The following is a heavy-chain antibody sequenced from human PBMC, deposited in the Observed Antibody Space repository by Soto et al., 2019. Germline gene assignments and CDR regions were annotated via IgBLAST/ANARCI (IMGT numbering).Heavy chain of an antibody. D-gene: IGHD3-10*01. CDR2: ITGSGVST. CDR3: GRNDGTGSFLDY. J-gene: IGHJ4*02. Sequence: GGSLRLSCAASGFTFSSYAMTWVRQAPGKGLEWVSAITGSGVSTYHADSVKGRFTISRDNSTNTLYLQMNSLSAEDTAVYYCGRNDGTGSFLDYWGQGTLVTVSS. V-gene: IGHV3-23*01. CDR1: GFTFSSYA.